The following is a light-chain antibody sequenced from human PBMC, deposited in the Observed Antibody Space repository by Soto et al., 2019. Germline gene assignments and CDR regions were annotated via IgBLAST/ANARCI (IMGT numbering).Light chain of an antibody. Sequence: IGLTQSPGTLAVSPGGRATLSCRAGQSVSSSYLAWYQQKPGQAPRLLIYGASSRATGIPDRFSGSGSGTEFTLTISSLQSEDFAVYYCQQYNNWPITFGQGTRLEIK. CDR3: QQYNNWPIT. V-gene: IGKV3D-15*01. J-gene: IGKJ5*01. CDR2: GAS. CDR1: QSVSSSY.